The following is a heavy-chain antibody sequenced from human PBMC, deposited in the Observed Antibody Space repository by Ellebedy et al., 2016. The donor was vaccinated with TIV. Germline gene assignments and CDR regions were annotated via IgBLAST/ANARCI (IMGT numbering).Heavy chain of an antibody. J-gene: IGHJ1*01. D-gene: IGHD2-21*02. CDR2: ISSKGGST. V-gene: IGHV3-64*01. Sequence: PGGSLRLSCAASGFTFSSYAMHWVRQAPGKGLEYVSAISSKGGSTYYANSVKGRFTISRDNSKNTLFLQMGSLRAEDMAVYYCARDPAYCGGDCYPNAEYFQHWGQGTLVTVSS. CDR1: GFTFSSYA. CDR3: ARDPAYCGGDCYPNAEYFQH.